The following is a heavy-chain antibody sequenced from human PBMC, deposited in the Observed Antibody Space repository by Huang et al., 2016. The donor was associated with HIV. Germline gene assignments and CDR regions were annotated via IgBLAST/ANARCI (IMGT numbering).Heavy chain of an antibody. J-gene: IGHJ3*02. CDR1: GGPISNSSHY. D-gene: IGHD2-8*02. V-gene: IGHV4-39*01. CDR3: VGYCTGGTCFEAFDI. Sequence: QLQLQESGPGLVKPSETLSLTCTVSGGPISNSSHYWGWIRQPPGKGLEWIGSIDYRGATHHNPYLKSRVTMSVDASKSQISLNLISVTAADTALYYCVGYCTGGTCFEAFDIWGQGTRVTVSS. CDR2: IDYRGAT.